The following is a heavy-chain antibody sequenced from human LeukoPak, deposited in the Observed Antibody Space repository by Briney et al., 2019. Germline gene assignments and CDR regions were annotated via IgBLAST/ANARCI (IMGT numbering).Heavy chain of an antibody. CDR3: ARHGVSSVPDYYGMDV. V-gene: IGHV4-31*03. Sequence: NTSQTLSLTCTVSGGSISSGGYYWSWIRQHPGKGLEWIGYIYYSGSTYYNPSLKSRVTISVDKSKNQFSLKLSSVTAADTAVYYCARHGVSSVPDYYGMDVWGQGTTVTVSS. D-gene: IGHD6-6*01. CDR2: IYYSGST. J-gene: IGHJ6*02. CDR1: GGSISSGGYY.